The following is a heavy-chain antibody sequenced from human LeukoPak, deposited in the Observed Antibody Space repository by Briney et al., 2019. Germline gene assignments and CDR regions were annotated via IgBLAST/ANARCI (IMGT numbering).Heavy chain of an antibody. CDR3: AISPDRYCSGGSCYN. CDR1: GFTFSSYG. CDR2: ISGSGGST. Sequence: GGSLRLSCAASGFTFSSYGMSWVRQAPGKGLEWVSGISGSGGSTYYADSVKGRFTISRDNSKNSLYLQMNSLRDEDTAVYYCAISPDRYCSGGSCYNWGQGTLVTVSS. D-gene: IGHD2-15*01. V-gene: IGHV3-23*01. J-gene: IGHJ4*02.